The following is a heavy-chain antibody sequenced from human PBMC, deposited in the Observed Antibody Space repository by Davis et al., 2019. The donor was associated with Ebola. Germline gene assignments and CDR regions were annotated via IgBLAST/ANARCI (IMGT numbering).Heavy chain of an antibody. CDR2: IYYSGST. V-gene: IGHV4-39*01. J-gene: IGHJ4*02. CDR3: ARAAPGYYYDSSGYYSTPDYFDY. D-gene: IGHD3-22*01. CDR1: GGSISSSSYY. Sequence: MPSETLSLTCTVSGGSISSSSYYWGWIRQPPGKGLEWIGSIYYSGSTYYNPSLKSRVTISVDTSKNQFSLKLSSVTAADTAVYYCARAAPGYYYDSSGYYSTPDYFDYWGQGTLVTVSS.